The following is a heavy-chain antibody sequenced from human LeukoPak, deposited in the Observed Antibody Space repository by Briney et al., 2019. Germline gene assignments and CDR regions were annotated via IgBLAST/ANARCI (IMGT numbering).Heavy chain of an antibody. D-gene: IGHD4-17*01. CDR1: GYTFTSYY. V-gene: IGHV1-46*01. CDR3: ARPNYGDHYYYGMDV. J-gene: IGHJ6*02. CDR2: INPSGGST. Sequence: ASVKVSCKASGYTFTSYYMHWVRQAPGQGLEWMGIINPSGGSTSYAQKFQGRVTMTRDTSTSTVYMELSSLRSEDTAVYYCARPNYGDHYYYGMDVWGQGTTVTVSS.